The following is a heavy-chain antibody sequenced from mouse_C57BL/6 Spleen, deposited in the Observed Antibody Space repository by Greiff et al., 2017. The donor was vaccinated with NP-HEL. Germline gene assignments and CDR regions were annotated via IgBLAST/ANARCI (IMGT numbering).Heavy chain of an antibody. Sequence: EVMLVESGGGLVQPGGSLKLSCAASGFTFSDYYMYWVRQTPEKRLEWVAYISNGGGSTYYPDTVKGRFTISRDNAKNTLYLQMSRLKSEDTAMYYCARQGSPDDYGSRDYAMDYWGQGTSVTVSS. V-gene: IGHV5-12*01. CDR2: ISNGGGST. CDR3: ARQGSPDDYGSRDYAMDY. J-gene: IGHJ4*01. CDR1: GFTFSDYY. D-gene: IGHD1-1*01.